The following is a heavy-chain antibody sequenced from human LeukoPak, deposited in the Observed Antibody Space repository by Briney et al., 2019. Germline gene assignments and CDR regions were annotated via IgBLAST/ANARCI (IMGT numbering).Heavy chain of an antibody. CDR2: ISSSGSTI. D-gene: IGHD3-22*01. CDR3: ASRYYYDMGMDV. CDR1: GFTFSDYY. Sequence: PGGSPRLSCAASGFTFSDYYMSWIRQAPGKGLEWVSYISSSGSTIYYADSVKGRFTISRDNAKNSLYLQMNSLRAEDTAVYYCASRYYYDMGMDVWGQGTTVTVSS. V-gene: IGHV3-11*01. J-gene: IGHJ6*02.